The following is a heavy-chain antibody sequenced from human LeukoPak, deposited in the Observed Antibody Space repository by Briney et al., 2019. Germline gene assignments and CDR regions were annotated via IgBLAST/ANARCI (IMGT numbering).Heavy chain of an antibody. CDR2: ISSRGTTI. D-gene: IGHD3-22*01. Sequence: PGGSLRLSCTASGLPFSSYEMNWVRQAPGKGLEWISYISSRGTTIYYADSVKGRFTISRDNAENSLYLQTNSLRAEDTAVYYCARVYDTSGYKTPPPDYWGQGTLVTVSS. J-gene: IGHJ4*02. CDR3: ARVYDTSGYKTPPPDY. V-gene: IGHV3-48*03. CDR1: GLPFSSYE.